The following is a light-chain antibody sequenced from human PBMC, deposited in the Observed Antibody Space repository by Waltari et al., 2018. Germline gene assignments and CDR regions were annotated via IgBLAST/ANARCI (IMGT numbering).Light chain of an antibody. V-gene: IGKV1-5*03. CDR1: QSVSTW. Sequence: DIHMTQSPSTLSASVGARVTITCRASQSVSTWLAWYQQKPGKAPKLLIYKAPSLRSGVPSRFSGSGSGTEFTLTISSLQPDDFATYYCQQYDSYLYTFGQGTKVEIQ. CDR3: QQYDSYLYT. CDR2: KAP. J-gene: IGKJ2*01.